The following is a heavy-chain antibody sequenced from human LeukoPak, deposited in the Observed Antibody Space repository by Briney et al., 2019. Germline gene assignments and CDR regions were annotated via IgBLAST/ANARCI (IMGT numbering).Heavy chain of an antibody. V-gene: IGHV3-23*01. D-gene: IGHD3-10*01. Sequence: GGSLRLFCAASGFTFSSYAMSWVRQAPGKGLEWVSAISGSGGSTYYADSVKGRFTISRDNSKNTLYLQMNSLRAEDTAVYYCAKDQLGFGELFPKVFDYWGQGTLVTVSS. J-gene: IGHJ4*02. CDR3: AKDQLGFGELFPKVFDY. CDR1: GFTFSSYA. CDR2: ISGSGGST.